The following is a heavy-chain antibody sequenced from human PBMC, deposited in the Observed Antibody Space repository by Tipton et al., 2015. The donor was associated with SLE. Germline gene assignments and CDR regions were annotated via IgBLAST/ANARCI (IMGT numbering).Heavy chain of an antibody. Sequence: SLRLSYAASGFTVSSNYMSWVRQAPGKGLEWVSVIYSGGSTYYADSVKGRFTISRDNSKNTLYLQMNSLRAEDTAVYYCARDLSFGLEPGPSGWYGCFDPWAQGPLVTVSS. V-gene: IGHV3-66*02. CDR2: IYSGGST. D-gene: IGHD6-19*01. CDR3: ARDLSFGLEPGPSGWYGCFDP. CDR1: GFTVSSNY. J-gene: IGHJ5*02.